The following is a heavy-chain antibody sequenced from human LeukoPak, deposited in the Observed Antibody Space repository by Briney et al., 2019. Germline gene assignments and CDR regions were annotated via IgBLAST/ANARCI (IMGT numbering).Heavy chain of an antibody. CDR1: GGTFSSYA. V-gene: IGHV1-69*05. Sequence: ASVKVSCKASGGTFSSYAISWVRQAPGQGLEWMGGIIPIFGTANYAQKFQGRVTITTDESTSTAYMELSSLRSEDTAVYYCATDLAAAAPGNYYYMDVWGKGITVTVSS. CDR2: IIPIFGTA. CDR3: ATDLAAAAPGNYYYMDV. D-gene: IGHD6-13*01. J-gene: IGHJ6*03.